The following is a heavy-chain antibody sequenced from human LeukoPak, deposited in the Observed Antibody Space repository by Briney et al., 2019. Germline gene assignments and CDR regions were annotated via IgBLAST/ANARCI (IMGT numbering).Heavy chain of an antibody. D-gene: IGHD1-26*01. Sequence: PGGSLTLSCAASGFTFSTYWVHCLRHATGKGLVCVSHIKTDGSSTTYADSVKGRFTISRDNAKNTLYLQMNSLRAEDTAVYYCARDRGVTQDYWGQKTLVSVS. V-gene: IGHV3-74*01. CDR2: IKTDGSST. CDR3: ARDRGVTQDY. J-gene: IGHJ4*02. CDR1: GFTFSTYW.